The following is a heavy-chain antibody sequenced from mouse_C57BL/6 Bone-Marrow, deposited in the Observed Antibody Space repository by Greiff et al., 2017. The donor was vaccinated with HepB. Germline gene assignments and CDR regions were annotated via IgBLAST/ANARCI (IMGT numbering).Heavy chain of an antibody. CDR3: ARCPIRTTVVDY. CDR2: IDPSDSYT. Sequence: QVQLQQPGAELVMPGASVKLSCKASGYTFTSYWMHWVKQRPGQGLEWIGEIDPSDSYTNYNQKFKGKSTLTVDKSSSTAYMQLSSLTSEDSAVYYCARCPIRTTVVDYWGQGTTLTVSS. CDR1: GYTFTSYW. J-gene: IGHJ2*01. D-gene: IGHD1-1*01. V-gene: IGHV1-69*01.